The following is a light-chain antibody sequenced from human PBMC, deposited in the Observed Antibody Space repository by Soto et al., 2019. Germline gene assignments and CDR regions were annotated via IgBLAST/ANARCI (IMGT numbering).Light chain of an antibody. V-gene: IGKV1-5*03. J-gene: IGKJ1*01. CDR1: QSISSW. CDR3: KQYTSYSWT. Sequence: DIQMTQSPSTLSASVGDRVTITCRASQSISSWLAWYQQTPGKAPKLLIYKASILESGVPSRYSGSGSVTEFTLTISSLQPDDFATYYCKQYTSYSWTFGQGTKVEI. CDR2: KAS.